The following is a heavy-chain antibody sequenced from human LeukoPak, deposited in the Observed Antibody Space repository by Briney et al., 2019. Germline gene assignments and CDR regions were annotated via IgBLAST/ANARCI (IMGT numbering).Heavy chain of an antibody. CDR1: GGSISSGDYY. J-gene: IGHJ3*02. V-gene: IGHV4-30-4*08. CDR3: ATFGVVNTFDI. CDR2: IYYSGST. Sequence: PSETLSLTCTVSGGSISSGDYYWSWIRQPPGKGLEWIGYIYYSGSTYYNPSLKSRVTISVDTSKNQFSLKLSSVTAADTAVYYCATFGVVNTFDIWGQGTMVTVSS. D-gene: IGHD3-3*01.